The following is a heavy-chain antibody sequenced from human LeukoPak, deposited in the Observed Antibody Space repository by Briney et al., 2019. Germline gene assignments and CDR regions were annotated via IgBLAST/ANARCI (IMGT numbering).Heavy chain of an antibody. V-gene: IGHV1-18*01. CDR3: ARGAPLIAVAGTLYFQH. CDR1: GYTFTSYG. D-gene: IGHD6-19*01. Sequence: ASVKVSCKASGYTFTSYGISWVRQAPGQGLEWMGRISAYNGNTNYAQKLQGRVTMTTDTSTSTAYMELRSLRSDDTAVYYCARGAPLIAVAGTLYFQHWGQGTLVTVSS. CDR2: ISAYNGNT. J-gene: IGHJ1*01.